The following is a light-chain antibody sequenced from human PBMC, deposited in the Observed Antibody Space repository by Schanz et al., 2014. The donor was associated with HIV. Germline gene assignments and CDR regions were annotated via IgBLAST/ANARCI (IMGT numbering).Light chain of an antibody. CDR3: SSYAGSNIFV. CDR2: DVS. J-gene: IGLJ1*01. Sequence: QSALTQPASVSGSPGQSITISCTGTSSDVGGYNYVSWYQQHPGKAPKLMIYDVSNRPSGISNRFSGSKSGVTASLTISGLQSEDEADYYCSSYAGSNIFVFGTGTKVTVL. V-gene: IGLV2-14*03. CDR1: SSDVGGYNY.